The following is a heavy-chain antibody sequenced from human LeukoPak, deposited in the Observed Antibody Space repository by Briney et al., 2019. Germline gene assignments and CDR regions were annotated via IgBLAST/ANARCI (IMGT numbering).Heavy chain of an antibody. V-gene: IGHV4-39*01. D-gene: IGHD1-26*01. CDR2: FYYSGFT. J-gene: IGHJ4*02. CDR1: DDSISRSSYY. CDR3: ARLKVGTTHPDY. Sequence: WGTLSLTCSVSDDSISRSSYYWGWIRQPPGKGLEWIGTFYYSGFTYYNPSLKNRVTISVDTSKNQFSLKLSSVTAEDTAVYYCARLKVGTTHPDYWGQGTLVTVHS.